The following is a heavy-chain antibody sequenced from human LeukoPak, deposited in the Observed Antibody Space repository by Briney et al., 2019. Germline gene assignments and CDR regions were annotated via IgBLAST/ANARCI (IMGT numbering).Heavy chain of an antibody. V-gene: IGHV3-7*04. CDR1: AFIFSGHW. Sequence: GGSLRLSCEGSAFIFSGHWMNWVRQTPGKGLEWVASIKEDGSERQYVDSVKGRFTISRDNSKNTLYLQMNSLRAEDTAVYYCARGNWYYDFWSGYYPPNYYGMDVWGQGTTVTVSS. D-gene: IGHD3-3*01. J-gene: IGHJ6*02. CDR2: IKEDGSER. CDR3: ARGNWYYDFWSGYYPPNYYGMDV.